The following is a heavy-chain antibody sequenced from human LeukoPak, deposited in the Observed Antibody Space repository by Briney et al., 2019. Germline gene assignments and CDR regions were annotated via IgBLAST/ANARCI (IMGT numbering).Heavy chain of an antibody. V-gene: IGHV4-30-2*01. Sequence: SETLSLTCAVSGGSISSGGYSWSWIRQPPGKGLEWIGYIYHSGSTYYNPSLKSRVTISVDRSKNQFSLKLSSVTAADTAVYYCARHREGDGYNYDYWGQGTLVTVSS. CDR1: GGSISSGGYS. D-gene: IGHD5-24*01. J-gene: IGHJ4*02. CDR2: IYHSGST. CDR3: ARHREGDGYNYDY.